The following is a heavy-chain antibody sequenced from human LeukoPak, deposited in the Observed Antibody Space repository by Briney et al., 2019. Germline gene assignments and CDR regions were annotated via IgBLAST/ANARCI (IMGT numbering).Heavy chain of an antibody. J-gene: IGHJ6*04. D-gene: IGHD3-3*01. CDR3: ARDLRSGLDV. V-gene: IGHV4-61*02. CDR1: GGSISSGSYY. Sequence: PSETLSLTCTVSGGSISSGSYYWRWIRQPAGKGLEWIGRISTSGSTNYKPSLKSRVTISVDTSKNQFSLKLSSVTAADTAVYYCARDLRSGLDVWGKGTTVTVSS. CDR2: ISTSGST.